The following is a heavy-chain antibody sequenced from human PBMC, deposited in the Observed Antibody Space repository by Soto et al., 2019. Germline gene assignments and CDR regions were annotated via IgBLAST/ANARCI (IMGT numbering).Heavy chain of an antibody. CDR1: GYTFTSYD. Sequence: QVKLVQCGAEVKKPGASVRVSCKASGYTFTSYDINWVRQATGQGLEWMGWMNPNSGNTAYAQKFLGRVTMTRNTSISTAYMELSSLRSEDTAVYYCARERTRGFDPWGQGTLVTVSS. CDR3: ARERTRGFDP. V-gene: IGHV1-8*01. CDR2: MNPNSGNT. J-gene: IGHJ5*02.